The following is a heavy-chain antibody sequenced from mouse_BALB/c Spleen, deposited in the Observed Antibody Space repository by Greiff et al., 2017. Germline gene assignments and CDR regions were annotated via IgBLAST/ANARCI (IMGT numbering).Heavy chain of an antibody. CDR1: GFTFTDYY. CDR3: ARDRGNAMDY. CDR2: IRNKANGYTT. V-gene: IGHV7-3*02. Sequence: EVKLMESGGGLVQPRGSLRLSCATSGFTFTDYYMSWVRQPPGKALEWLGFIRNKANGYTTEYSASVKGRFTISRDNSQSILYLQMNTLRAEDSATYYCARDRGNAMDYWGQGTSVTVSS. J-gene: IGHJ4*01.